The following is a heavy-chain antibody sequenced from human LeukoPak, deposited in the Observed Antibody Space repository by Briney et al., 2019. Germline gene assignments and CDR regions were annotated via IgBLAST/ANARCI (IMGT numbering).Heavy chain of an antibody. CDR2: IYYSGST. Sequence: SETLSLTCTVSVASISSGGYSWSWIRQHPGKGLEWIGYIYYSGSTYYNPSLKSRVTISVGTSKNQFSLKLSSVTAADTAVYYCARSSVVAATPVYWGQGTLVTVSS. D-gene: IGHD2-15*01. CDR3: ARSSVVAATPVY. V-gene: IGHV4-31*03. CDR1: VASISSGGYS. J-gene: IGHJ4*02.